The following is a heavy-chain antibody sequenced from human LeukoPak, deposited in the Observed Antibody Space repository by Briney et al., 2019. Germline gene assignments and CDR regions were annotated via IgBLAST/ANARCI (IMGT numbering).Heavy chain of an antibody. CDR2: ISSNGDDT. J-gene: IGHJ3*01. CDR3: TRDSALLGVAFDL. CDR1: GFPFNTYA. Sequence: GGSLRLSCSASGFPFNTYAIHWVRQAPGKGLEYVAGISSNGDDTDFADSAKGRFTISRDNSKSTLFLQMNSLRAEDTAVYFCTRDSALLGVAFDLWGQGTVVTVSS. D-gene: IGHD2-15*01. V-gene: IGHV3-64D*06.